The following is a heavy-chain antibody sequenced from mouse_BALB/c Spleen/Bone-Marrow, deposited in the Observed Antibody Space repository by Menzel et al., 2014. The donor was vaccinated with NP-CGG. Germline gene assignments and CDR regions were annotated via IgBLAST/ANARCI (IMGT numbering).Heavy chain of an antibody. V-gene: IGHV1S81*02. J-gene: IGHJ3*01. CDR3: TRSGPGFAY. CDR1: GYTFTNYF. CDR2: INPNNGGT. Sequence: VQLQQSGAELVKPGASVKLSCKASGYTFTNYFMYWVKQRPGQGLEWIGEINPNNGGTNFNENFKSKATLTLDKSSSTAYMQLISLASDDSAVYYCTRSGPGFAYWGHGTLVTVSA.